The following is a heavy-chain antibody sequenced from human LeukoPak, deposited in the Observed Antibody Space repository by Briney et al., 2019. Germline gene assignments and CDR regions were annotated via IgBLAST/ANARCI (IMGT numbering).Heavy chain of an antibody. CDR1: GGSISSYY. Sequence: SETLSLTCTVSGGSISSYYWSWIRQPPGKGLEWIGYIYYSGSTNYNPSLKSRVTISVDTSKNQFSLKLSSVTAADTAVYYCATRQGDGLDYWGQGTLVTVSS. CDR3: ATRQGDGLDY. D-gene: IGHD3-16*01. V-gene: IGHV4-59*01. CDR2: IYYSGST. J-gene: IGHJ4*02.